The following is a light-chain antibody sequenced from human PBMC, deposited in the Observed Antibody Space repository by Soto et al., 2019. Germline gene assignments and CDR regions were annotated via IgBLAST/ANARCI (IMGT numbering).Light chain of an antibody. J-gene: IGKJ1*01. V-gene: IGKV4-1*01. CDR3: QQYYSSPWT. CDR1: QSVLYSSNNKNY. CDR2: WSS. Sequence: DIVMTQSPDSLAVSLGERATINCKSSQSVLYSSNNKNYLAWYQQKPGQPPKLLIYWSSTRESGVPDRFSGSDSGTDFTLTISSLQAEDVAVYYCQQYYSSPWTFGQGTNVEIK.